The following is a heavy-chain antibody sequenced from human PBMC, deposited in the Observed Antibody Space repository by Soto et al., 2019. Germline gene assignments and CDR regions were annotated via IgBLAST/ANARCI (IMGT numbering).Heavy chain of an antibody. CDR2: MNPNSGNT. D-gene: IGHD3-22*01. Sequence: GASVKVSCKASGYTFTSYDINWVRQATGQGLEWMGWMNPNSGNTGYAQKFQGRVTMTRNTSISTAYMELSSLRSEDTAVYYCARGSMIRLHRIIDYWGPGTLVTVYS. J-gene: IGHJ4*02. V-gene: IGHV1-8*01. CDR1: GYTFTSYD. CDR3: ARGSMIRLHRIIDY.